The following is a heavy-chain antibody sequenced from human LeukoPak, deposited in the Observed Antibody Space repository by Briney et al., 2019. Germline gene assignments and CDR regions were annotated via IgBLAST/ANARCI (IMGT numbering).Heavy chain of an antibody. CDR3: ASLLQVGATDYYMDV. Sequence: SETLSLTCTVSGGSISSSSYYWGWIRQPPGKGLEWIGSIYYSGSTYYNPSLKSRVTISVDTSKNQFSLKLSSVTAADTAVYYCASLLQVGATDYYMDVWGKGTTVTISS. CDR1: GGSISSSSYY. D-gene: IGHD1-26*01. V-gene: IGHV4-39*01. CDR2: IYYSGST. J-gene: IGHJ6*03.